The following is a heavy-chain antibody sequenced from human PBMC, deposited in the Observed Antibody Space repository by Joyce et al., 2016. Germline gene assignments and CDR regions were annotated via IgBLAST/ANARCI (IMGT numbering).Heavy chain of an antibody. CDR1: GFTFSDYY. CDR3: ARGPGYCSTTTCSPGDGMDV. CDR2: ISSTGSTI. V-gene: IGHV3-11*01. Sequence: QVQLVESGGGLVKPGGSLRLSCAASGFTFSDYYRSWIRQAPGKGLDGVSYISSTGSTIYYADSVKGRFTMSRNNAKNSLYLQMNSLRAEDTAVYYCARGPGYCSTTTCSPGDGMDVWGQGTTVTVSS. D-gene: IGHD2-2*01. J-gene: IGHJ6*02.